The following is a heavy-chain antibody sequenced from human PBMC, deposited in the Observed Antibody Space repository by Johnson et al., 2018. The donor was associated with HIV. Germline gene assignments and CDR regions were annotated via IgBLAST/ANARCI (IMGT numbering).Heavy chain of an antibody. J-gene: IGHJ3*02. CDR3: ARDQSNGWNRGAFDI. CDR1: GFKLDDYA. CDR2: ISWNSHIV. D-gene: IGHD6-19*01. V-gene: IGHV3-9*01. Sequence: EVQLVESGGRLVQPGGSLRLSCAASGFKLDDYAMHWVRQPPGQGLEWVAGISWNSHIVDYADSVKGRVTISRDTAKNTLYLHMNSLRAEDTAVYYCARDQSNGWNRGAFDIWGQGTVVTVSS.